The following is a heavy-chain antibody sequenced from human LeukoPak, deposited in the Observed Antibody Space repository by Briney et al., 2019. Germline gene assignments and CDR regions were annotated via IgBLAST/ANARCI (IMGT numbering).Heavy chain of an antibody. D-gene: IGHD3-10*01. J-gene: IGHJ4*02. CDR3: ARAYGSGRPHY. Sequence: GGSLRLSCAASGFTFSSYWMSWVRQAPGKWLEWVANIKQDGSDKYYVDSVKGRFTISRDNAKNSLYLQMNSLRAEDTAVYYCARAYGSGRPHYWGQGTLVTVSS. V-gene: IGHV3-7*01. CDR1: GFTFSSYW. CDR2: IKQDGSDK.